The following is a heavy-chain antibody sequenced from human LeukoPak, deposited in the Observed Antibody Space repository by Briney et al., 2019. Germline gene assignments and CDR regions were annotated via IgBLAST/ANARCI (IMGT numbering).Heavy chain of an antibody. CDR1: GFTFSSYW. D-gene: IGHD2-2*01. Sequence: GGSLRLSCAASGFTFSSYWMSWVRQAPGKGLEWVANIKQDGSEKYYVGSVKGRFTISRDKAQNSLYLQMNTLRAEDTAVYYCARVQVPAAATGRAPGDYFYYYYMDVWGKGTTVTVSS. CDR3: ARVQVPAAATGRAPGDYFYYYYMDV. V-gene: IGHV3-7*01. CDR2: IKQDGSEK. J-gene: IGHJ6*03.